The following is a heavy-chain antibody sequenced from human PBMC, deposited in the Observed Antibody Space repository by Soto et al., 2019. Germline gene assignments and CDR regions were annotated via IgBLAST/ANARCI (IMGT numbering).Heavy chain of an antibody. Sequence: EASAKVSCKASGGTFSSYTISWVRQAPGQGLEWMGRIIPILGIANYAQKFQGRVTITADKSTSTAYMELSSLRSEDTAVYYCARDPAYSSSWYHYWGQGTLVTVSS. CDR1: GGTFSSYT. D-gene: IGHD6-13*01. CDR3: ARDPAYSSSWYHY. J-gene: IGHJ4*02. CDR2: IIPILGIA. V-gene: IGHV1-69*04.